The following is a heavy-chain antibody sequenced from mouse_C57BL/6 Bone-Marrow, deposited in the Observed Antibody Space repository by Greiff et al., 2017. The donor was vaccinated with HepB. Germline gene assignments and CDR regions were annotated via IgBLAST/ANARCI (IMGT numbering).Heavy chain of an antibody. CDR3: ARDGSSYWYFDV. J-gene: IGHJ1*03. Sequence: EVKLVESGPGLVKPSQSLSLTCSVTGYSITSGYYWNWIRQFPGNKLEWMGYISYDGSNNYNPSLKNRISITRDTSKNQFFLKLNSVTTEDTATYYCARDGSSYWYFDVWGKGTTVTVSS. D-gene: IGHD1-1*01. CDR2: ISYDGSN. CDR1: GYSITSGYY. V-gene: IGHV3-6*01.